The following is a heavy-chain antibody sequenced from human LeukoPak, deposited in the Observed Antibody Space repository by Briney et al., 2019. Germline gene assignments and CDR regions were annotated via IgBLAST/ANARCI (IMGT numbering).Heavy chain of an antibody. CDR1: GGTFSSYA. CDR2: IIPIFGTA. V-gene: IGHV1-69*13. CDR3: ARDNSGSTASFDI. J-gene: IGHJ3*02. D-gene: IGHD1-26*01. Sequence: GASVKVSCKASGGTFSSYAISWVRQAPGQGLEWMGGIIPIFGTANYSQKIQGRVTITADESTSTAYMELSRLRSEDTAVYYCARDNSGSTASFDIWGQGTMVTVSS.